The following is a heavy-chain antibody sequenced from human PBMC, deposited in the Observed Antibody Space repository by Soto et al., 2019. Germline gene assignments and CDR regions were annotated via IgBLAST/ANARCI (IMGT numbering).Heavy chain of an antibody. CDR1: GGSISRGDYY. CDR3: ARDNYFHDTSAHP. D-gene: IGHD3-22*01. V-gene: IGHV4-30-4*01. CDR2: IFHTGST. J-gene: IGHJ5*02. Sequence: SETLSLTCTVSGGSISRGDYYWTWIRQPPGKGLEWIGYIFHTGSTSYNPSLRSRITFSIDTSKNQFSLKLSSVTAADTAVYYCARDNYFHDTSAHPSGPGTLLSVFS.